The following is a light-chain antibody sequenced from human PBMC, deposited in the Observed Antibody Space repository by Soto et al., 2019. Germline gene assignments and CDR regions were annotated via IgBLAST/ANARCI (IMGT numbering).Light chain of an antibody. CDR3: QQHYSTSPYT. Sequence: DIQMTQSPSTLSASVGDRVTITCRASQSISSWLAWYQQKPGKAPKLLIYKASSLESGVPSRFSGSGAGTECTLTISSRQPDDVATYYCQQHYSTSPYTFGQGTKLEIK. J-gene: IGKJ2*01. V-gene: IGKV1-5*03. CDR2: KAS. CDR1: QSISSW.